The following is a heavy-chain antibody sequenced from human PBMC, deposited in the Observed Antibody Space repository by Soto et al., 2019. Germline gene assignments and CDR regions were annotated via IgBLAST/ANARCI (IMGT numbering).Heavy chain of an antibody. D-gene: IGHD5-12*01. CDR1: GFTFSSYA. V-gene: IGHV3-30-3*01. Sequence: QVQLVESGGGVVQPGRSLRLSCAASGFTFSSYAMHWVRQAPGKGLEWVAVISYDGSNKYYADSVKGRFTISRDNSKNTLYLQMNSLRAEDTAVYYCAREAGGYRPFDPWGQGTPVTVSS. CDR3: AREAGGYRPFDP. CDR2: ISYDGSNK. J-gene: IGHJ5*02.